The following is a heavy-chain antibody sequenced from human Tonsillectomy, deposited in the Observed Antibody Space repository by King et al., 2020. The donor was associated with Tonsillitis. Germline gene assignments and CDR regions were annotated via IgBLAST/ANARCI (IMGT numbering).Heavy chain of an antibody. D-gene: IGHD1-26*01. CDR3: VRQRRAPAWENTFDS. Sequence: QLQESGPGLVKPSETPSLTCTVSGASISEFSYLWGWIRQSPGKGLEWIGGIHYRGSSVYSPSLKSRVTISLDTSKNQFSLRLTAVTAADTALYYCVRQRRAPAWENTFDSWGQGTLLTVSS. V-gene: IGHV4-39*01. CDR2: IHYRGSS. J-gene: IGHJ4*02. CDR1: GASISEFSYL.